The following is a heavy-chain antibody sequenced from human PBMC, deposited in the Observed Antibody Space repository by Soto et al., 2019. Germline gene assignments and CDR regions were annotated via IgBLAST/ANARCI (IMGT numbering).Heavy chain of an antibody. Sequence: SETLSLTCSVSSDSMNSGGYYWSWIRQHQGKGLEWIGYIYSNGDTYYSPSLKSRVTISVDTSKKQFSLNLTSVTAADTAVYYCARRGGSSSGYYYYAMDVWGQGTTVTVSS. CDR2: IYSNGDT. CDR1: SDSMNSGGYY. D-gene: IGHD6-6*01. V-gene: IGHV4-31*03. CDR3: ARRGGSSSGYYYYAMDV. J-gene: IGHJ6*02.